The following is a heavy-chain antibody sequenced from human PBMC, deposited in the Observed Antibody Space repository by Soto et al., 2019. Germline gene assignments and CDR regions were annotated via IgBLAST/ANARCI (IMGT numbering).Heavy chain of an antibody. CDR2: ISPDGNNQ. CDR1: GFTFSDYG. Sequence: GGSLRLSCIVSGFTFSDYGMHWVRQAPGKGLEWVAVISPDGNNQYYPDSLRGRFTISRDDSKSTLYLQLNSLRAEDTAVYYCVNPSGWYPDSWGQGTPVTVPQ. J-gene: IGHJ4*02. V-gene: IGHV3-30*18. CDR3: VNPSGWYPDS. D-gene: IGHD6-19*01.